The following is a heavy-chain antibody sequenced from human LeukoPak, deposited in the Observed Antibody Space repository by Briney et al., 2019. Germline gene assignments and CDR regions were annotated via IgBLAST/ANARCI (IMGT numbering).Heavy chain of an antibody. Sequence: SETLSLTCTVSGGSISGYYWSWIRQPPGKRLEWVGFIHYTGYTNYNPSLRSRVTMSVDTSKNQFSLTLRSVTAADTAVYYCARLYFAAAEEFDPWGQGTLVTVSS. D-gene: IGHD6-13*01. V-gene: IGHV4-59*08. J-gene: IGHJ5*02. CDR1: GGSISGYY. CDR3: ARLYFAAAEEFDP. CDR2: IHYTGYT.